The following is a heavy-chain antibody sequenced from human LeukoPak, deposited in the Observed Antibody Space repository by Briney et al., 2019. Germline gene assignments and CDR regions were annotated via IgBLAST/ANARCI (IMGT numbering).Heavy chain of an antibody. J-gene: IGHJ4*02. CDR1: GGSISSYY. CDR3: ARTTYYSDSSALDY. CDR2: IYYSGST. D-gene: IGHD3-22*01. Sequence: PSETLSLTCTVSGGSISSYYWSWIRQPPGKGLEWIGYIYYSGSTNYNPSLKSRVTISVDTSKNQFSLKLSSVTAADTAVYYCARTTYYSDSSALDYWGQGTLVTVSS. V-gene: IGHV4-59*12.